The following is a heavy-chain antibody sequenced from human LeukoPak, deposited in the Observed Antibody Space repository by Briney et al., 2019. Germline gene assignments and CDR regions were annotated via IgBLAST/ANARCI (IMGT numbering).Heavy chain of an antibody. J-gene: IGHJ3*02. CDR1: GFTLSSYA. Sequence: GGSLRLSCAASGFTLSSYAMSWVRQAPGKGLEWVSGISGNSGTTYYADSVKGRYTISRDNSKNTLYLQMNSLRAEDTAVYYCAKDRLSGSYYDGASDIWGQGTMVTVSS. D-gene: IGHD1-26*01. CDR2: ISGNSGTT. CDR3: AKDRLSGSYYDGASDI. V-gene: IGHV3-23*01.